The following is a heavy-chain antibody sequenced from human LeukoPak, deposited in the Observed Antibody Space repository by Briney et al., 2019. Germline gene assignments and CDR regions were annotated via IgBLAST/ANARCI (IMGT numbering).Heavy chain of an antibody. D-gene: IGHD2-2*01. J-gene: IGHJ5*02. CDR1: GFTFSSYG. V-gene: IGHV3-33*01. CDR2: IWNDGSNK. Sequence: PGGSLRLSCAASGFTFSSYGMHWVRQAPGKGLERVAVIWNDGSNKYYADSVKGRFTISRDNSKNMLYLQMNSLRAEDTAVYYCARGARYCSSTSCYRNWFDPWGQGTLVSVSS. CDR3: ARGARYCSSTSCYRNWFDP.